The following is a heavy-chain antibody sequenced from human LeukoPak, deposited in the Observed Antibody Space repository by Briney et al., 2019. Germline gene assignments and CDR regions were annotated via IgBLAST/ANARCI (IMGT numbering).Heavy chain of an antibody. D-gene: IGHD3-10*01. V-gene: IGHV3-74*01. Sequence: GGSLRLSCAGSGFTFNNSWMHWVRQAPGKGLVWVSRINSDGTRSYADSVKGRFTISRDNAKNKVYLQMNSLRADDTALYYCVRGGDTHYGLDYWGQGALVTVSS. CDR2: INSDGTR. J-gene: IGHJ4*02. CDR3: VRGGDTHYGLDY. CDR1: GFTFNNSW.